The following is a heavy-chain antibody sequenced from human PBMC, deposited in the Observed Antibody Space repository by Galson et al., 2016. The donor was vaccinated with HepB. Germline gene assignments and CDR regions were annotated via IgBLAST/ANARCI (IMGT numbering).Heavy chain of an antibody. D-gene: IGHD2-2*01. J-gene: IGHJ4*02. V-gene: IGHV3-30-3*01. CDR1: GFTFSDFA. CDR3: ARGLTTSWGVDY. Sequence: SLRLSCAASGFTFSDFAIHWVRQAPGKGLKWVAPISYDGSNTYYADSVKGRFTISRDNSNNTLWLQMNSLRVEDTAIYYCARGLTTSWGVDYWCPGTLLTVSS. CDR2: ISYDGSNT.